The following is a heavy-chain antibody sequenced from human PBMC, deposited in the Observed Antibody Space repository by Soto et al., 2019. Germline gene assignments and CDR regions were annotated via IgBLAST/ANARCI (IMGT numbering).Heavy chain of an antibody. V-gene: IGHV3-21*01. CDR2: ISSSSSYI. Sequence: GSLRLSCAASGFTFSSYSMNWVRQAPGKGLEWVSSISSSSSYIYYADSVKGRFTISRDNAKNSLYLQMNSLRAEDTAVYYCARGYGYCTNGVCYNYYYYGMDAWGQGTTVTVSS. J-gene: IGHJ6*02. CDR3: ARGYGYCTNGVCYNYYYYGMDA. CDR1: GFTFSSYS. D-gene: IGHD2-8*01.